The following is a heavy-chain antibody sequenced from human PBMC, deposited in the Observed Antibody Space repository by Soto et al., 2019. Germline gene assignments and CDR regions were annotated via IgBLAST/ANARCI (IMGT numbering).Heavy chain of an antibody. CDR3: AKRAPVTAKYFDY. D-gene: IGHD2-21*02. Sequence: GGALRVSCAASGFTFSSYGMTWVRQAPGKGLEWVSGISSSSGNTYYAGSVKGRFTISRDNSKNTLYLQMNSLRAEDTAVYYCAKRAPVTAKYFDYWGQGTLVTVSS. J-gene: IGHJ4*02. CDR1: GFTFSSYG. V-gene: IGHV3-23*01. CDR2: ISSSSGNT.